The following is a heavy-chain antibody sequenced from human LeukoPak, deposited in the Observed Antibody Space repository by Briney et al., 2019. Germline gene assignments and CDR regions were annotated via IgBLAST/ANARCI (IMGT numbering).Heavy chain of an antibody. Sequence: GGSLRLSCAASGFSFSSSAMSWVRQAPGKGLEWVSTISGSGGSTYYADSVKGRFTISRDSSKNTLYLQMNSLSAEDTAVYYCATEGTYYYDSSGYFNPSYYYYMDVWGKGTTVTVSS. CDR2: ISGSGGST. V-gene: IGHV3-23*01. J-gene: IGHJ6*03. D-gene: IGHD3-22*01. CDR1: GFSFSSSA. CDR3: ATEGTYYYDSSGYFNPSYYYYMDV.